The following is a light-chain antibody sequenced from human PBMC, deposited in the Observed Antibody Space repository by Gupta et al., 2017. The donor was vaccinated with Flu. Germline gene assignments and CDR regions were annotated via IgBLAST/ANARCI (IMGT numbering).Light chain of an antibody. CDR3: QSYDIGLTTV. V-gene: IGLV1-40*01. Sequence: QSVLTQPPSVSGAPGQRVTISCTGSNSNIGAGFDVHWYQQLPGTAPKLLIYGNSHRPTGVPDRFSGSKSGTSASLAITGLQADDEGDYYCQSYDIGLTTVFGGGTKLTVL. CDR2: GNS. CDR1: NSNIGAGFD. J-gene: IGLJ3*02.